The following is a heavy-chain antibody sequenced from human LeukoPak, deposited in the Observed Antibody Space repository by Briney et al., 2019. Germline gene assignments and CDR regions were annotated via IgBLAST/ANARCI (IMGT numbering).Heavy chain of an antibody. CDR3: ARQWVAGTPWFDP. CDR2: IYYSGST. J-gene: IGHJ5*02. D-gene: IGHD6-19*01. Sequence: SETLSLTCTVSGGSISSSSYYWGWIRQPPGKGLEWIGSIYYSGSTYYNPSLKSRVTISVDTSKNQFSLKLSSVTAADTAVYYCARQWVAGTPWFDPWGQGTLVTVSS. CDR1: GGSISSSSYY. V-gene: IGHV4-39*01.